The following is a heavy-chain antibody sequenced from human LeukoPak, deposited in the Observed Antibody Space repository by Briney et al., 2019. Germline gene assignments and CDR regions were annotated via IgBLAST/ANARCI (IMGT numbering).Heavy chain of an antibody. CDR3: AKHLRRRFFSRTLGFDP. CDR1: GGSISSSSSY. Sequence: SETLSLTCSVSGGSISSSSSYWGWIRQPPGKGLEWIGSIYYSGSSFDNPALKSRVTISVDTSKNQFSLKLSSVTAADTAVYYCAKHLRRRFFSRTLGFDPWGQGTLVTVSS. V-gene: IGHV4-39*01. J-gene: IGHJ5*02. CDR2: IYYSGSS. D-gene: IGHD3-3*01.